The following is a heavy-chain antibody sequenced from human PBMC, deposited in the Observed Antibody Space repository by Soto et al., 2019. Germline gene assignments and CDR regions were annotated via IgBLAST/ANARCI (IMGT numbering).Heavy chain of an antibody. CDR3: ARGGVVAATRVGYDYYYGMDV. D-gene: IGHD2-15*01. CDR2: IIPIVGTA. Sequence: SVKVSCKASGGTFSSYAISWVRQAPGQGLEWMGGIIPIVGTANYAQKFQGRVTITADESTSTAYMELSSLRSEDTAVYYCARGGVVAATRVGYDYYYGMDVWGQ. J-gene: IGHJ6*02. CDR1: GGTFSSYA. V-gene: IGHV1-69*13.